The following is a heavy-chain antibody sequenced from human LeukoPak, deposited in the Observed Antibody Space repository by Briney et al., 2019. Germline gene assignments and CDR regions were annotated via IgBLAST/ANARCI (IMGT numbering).Heavy chain of an antibody. CDR1: GFTVSSYA. J-gene: IGHJ4*02. V-gene: IGHV3-23*01. CDR3: ASRQALGWRYDN. Sequence: GGSLRLSCAASGFTVSSYAMSWVRQAPGKGLEWVSGFSGGGSTYYADSVKGRFTISRDNSKNTLYLQMNSLRAEDTGVYYCASRQALGWRYDNWGQGTLVTVSS. CDR2: FSGGGST. D-gene: IGHD6-19*01.